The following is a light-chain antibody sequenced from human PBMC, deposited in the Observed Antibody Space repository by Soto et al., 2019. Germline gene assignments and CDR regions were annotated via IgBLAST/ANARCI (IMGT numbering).Light chain of an antibody. J-gene: IGKJ4*01. CDR3: QQSYTIPIT. Sequence: DLQMTQSPSSLSASIGDRLTITCRASQSIGRYLNWYQQKPGKAPKLLIFNAASLQSGVPSRFSGSGSGTDLTLTISSLQPEDFASYYCQQSYTIPITFGGGTKVETK. V-gene: IGKV1-39*01. CDR2: NAA. CDR1: QSIGRY.